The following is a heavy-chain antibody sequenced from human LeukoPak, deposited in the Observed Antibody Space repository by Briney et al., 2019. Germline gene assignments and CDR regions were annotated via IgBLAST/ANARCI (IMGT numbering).Heavy chain of an antibody. J-gene: IGHJ6*02. V-gene: IGHV3-30*18. Sequence: GGSLRLSCAASGFTFSSYDMHWVRQAPGKGLEWVAVISYDGSNKYYADSVKGRFTISRDNSKNTLYLQMNSLRAEDTAVYYCAKDAFGVWGQGTTVTVSS. D-gene: IGHD3-10*01. CDR3: AKDAFGV. CDR1: GFTFSSYD. CDR2: ISYDGSNK.